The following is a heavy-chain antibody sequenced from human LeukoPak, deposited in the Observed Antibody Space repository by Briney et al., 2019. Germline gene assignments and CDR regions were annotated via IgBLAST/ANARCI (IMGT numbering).Heavy chain of an antibody. CDR1: GGSISSYY. Sequence: PSETLSLTCTVSGGSISSYYWSWIRQPPGKGLEWIGYIYYSGSTNYNPSLNSRVTISLDTSKNQFSLKVGSVTAADTAVYYCATEGPIAASGYNWFDPWGQGTLVTVSS. J-gene: IGHJ5*02. D-gene: IGHD6-13*01. V-gene: IGHV4-59*01. CDR3: ATEGPIAASGYNWFDP. CDR2: IYYSGST.